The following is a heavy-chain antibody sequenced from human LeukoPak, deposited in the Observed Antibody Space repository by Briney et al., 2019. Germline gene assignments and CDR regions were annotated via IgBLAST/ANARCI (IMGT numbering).Heavy chain of an antibody. CDR2: IYYRGST. Sequence: SETLSLTCTVSNGSISFYYWNWIRQPPGKGLECIGYIYYRGSTNYNPSLKSRVTISVDRSKNQFSLKLSSVTAADTAVYYCARMYYNSGFSFDYWGQGSLVTVSS. V-gene: IGHV4-59*01. D-gene: IGHD6-19*01. CDR1: NGSISFYY. J-gene: IGHJ4*02. CDR3: ARMYYNSGFSFDY.